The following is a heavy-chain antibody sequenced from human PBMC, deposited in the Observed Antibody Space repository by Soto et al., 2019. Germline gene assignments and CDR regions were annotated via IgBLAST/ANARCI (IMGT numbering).Heavy chain of an antibody. J-gene: IGHJ6*02. CDR1: GYTFTCYY. D-gene: IGHD3-3*01. CDR3: ARGHGGYDFWSGLNYYGMEV. Sequence: ASVKVSCKASGYTFTCYYMHWVRQAPGQGLEWMGIINPSGGSTSYAQKFQGRVTMTRDTSTSTVYMELSSLRSEDTAVYYCARGHGGYDFWSGLNYYGMEVWGQGTTVTVSS. CDR2: INPSGGST. V-gene: IGHV1-46*01.